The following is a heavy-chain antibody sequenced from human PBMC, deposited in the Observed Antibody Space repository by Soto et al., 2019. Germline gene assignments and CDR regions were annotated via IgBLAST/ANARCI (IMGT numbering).Heavy chain of an antibody. Sequence: EVQLVESGGGLVKPGGSLRLSCAASGFTFSSYWMHWVRQAPGKGLVWVSRINSGGSSTSYADSVKGRFTISRDNAKNTLYLLMNSRRAEDTAVYYCVRTSLVVAAATREDYWGQGTLVTVSS. CDR1: GFTFSSYW. V-gene: IGHV3-74*01. CDR3: VRTSLVVAAATREDY. D-gene: IGHD2-15*01. J-gene: IGHJ4*02. CDR2: INSGGSST.